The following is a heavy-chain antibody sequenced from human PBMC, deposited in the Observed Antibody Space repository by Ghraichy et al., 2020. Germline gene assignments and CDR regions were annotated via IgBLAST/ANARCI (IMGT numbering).Heavy chain of an antibody. V-gene: IGHV3-23*01. D-gene: IGHD2-2*01. CDR3: AKDIVVVPAAPVYDY. Sequence: GSLRLSCAASGFTFSSYAMSWVRQAPGKGLEWVSAISGSGGSTYYADSVKGRFTISRDNSKNTLYLQMNSLRAEDTAVYYCAKDIVVVPAAPVYDYWGQGTLVTVSS. J-gene: IGHJ4*02. CDR1: GFTFSSYA. CDR2: ISGSGGST.